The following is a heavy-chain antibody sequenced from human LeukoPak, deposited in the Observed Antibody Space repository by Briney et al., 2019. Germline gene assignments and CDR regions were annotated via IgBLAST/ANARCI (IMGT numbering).Heavy chain of an antibody. D-gene: IGHD6-13*01. Sequence: GRALRLCCATPGFTFSSYGMHTVPQATGKGLEWVAVIWYDGSNNYYADSVKGRFTITRDNSKNTLYLQMNSMRAEDTAVYYCAKDGSSSWYLLPLDYWGQRTLVTVSS. CDR1: GFTFSSYG. V-gene: IGHV3-33*06. CDR3: AKDGSSSWYLLPLDY. CDR2: IWYDGSNN. J-gene: IGHJ4*02.